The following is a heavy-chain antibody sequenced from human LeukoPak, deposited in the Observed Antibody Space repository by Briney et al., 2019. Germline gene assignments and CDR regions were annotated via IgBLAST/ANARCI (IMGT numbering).Heavy chain of an antibody. CDR1: GFTFYTYS. CDR2: ISSSGSTT. D-gene: IGHD1-14*01. Sequence: GGSLRLSCAASGFTFYTYSMNWVRQAPGKGLEWVSYISSSGSTTYYADSMKGRFTISRDNAKNSLYLQMNSLRAGGTAVYYCARSPAGANYYLDVWGKGTTVTISS. V-gene: IGHV3-48*04. CDR3: ARSPAGANYYLDV. J-gene: IGHJ6*03.